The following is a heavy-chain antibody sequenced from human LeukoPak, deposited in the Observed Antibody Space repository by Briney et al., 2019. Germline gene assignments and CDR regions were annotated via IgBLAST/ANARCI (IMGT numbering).Heavy chain of an antibody. J-gene: IGHJ5*02. V-gene: IGHV5-51*01. CDR2: IYPGDSDT. Sequence: GASLQISCEGSGSIFTSYWIGWVRQLPGKGLEWMGIIYPGDSDTRYSPSFQGQVTISADKSISTAYLQWSSLKASDTAMYYCARPGYCSGGSCANWFDPWGQGSLVTVSS. CDR1: GSIFTSYW. D-gene: IGHD2-15*01. CDR3: ARPGYCSGGSCANWFDP.